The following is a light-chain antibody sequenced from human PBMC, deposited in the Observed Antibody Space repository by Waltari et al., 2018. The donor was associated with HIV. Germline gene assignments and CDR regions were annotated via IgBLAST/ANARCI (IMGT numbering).Light chain of an antibody. CDR3: QVWDTSVV. CDR2: ADS. V-gene: IGLV3-9*01. J-gene: IGLJ3*02. CDR1: NIGSRH. Sequence: SYALTQAVSMSVALGQTARSTCGGNNIGSRHLNGYHQKPGQAPVLVIYADSYRPSGIPERFSGSNSGNTATLTISGAQAGDEADYYCQVWDTSVVFGGGTKLTVL.